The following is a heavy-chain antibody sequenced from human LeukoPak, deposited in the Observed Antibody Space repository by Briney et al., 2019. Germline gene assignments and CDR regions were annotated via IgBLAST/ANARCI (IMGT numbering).Heavy chain of an antibody. CDR2: INPNSGGT. J-gene: IGHJ4*02. D-gene: IGHD6-6*01. V-gene: IGHV1-2*02. CDR1: VYTFPDYY. CDR3: AREHSSSSGKVFDY. Sequence: ASVKVPCKASVYTFPDYYMHWVRQAPGQGLEWMGWINPNSGGTNYAQKFQGRVTMTRDTSISTAYMELSRLRSDDTAVYYCAREHSSSSGKVFDYWGQGTLVTVSS.